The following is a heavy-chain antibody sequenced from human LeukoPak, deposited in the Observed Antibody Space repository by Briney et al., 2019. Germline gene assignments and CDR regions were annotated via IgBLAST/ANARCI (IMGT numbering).Heavy chain of an antibody. D-gene: IGHD3-22*01. CDR3: ASRSHYYDSSRGDAFDI. V-gene: IGHV4-61*02. Sequence: PSQTLSLTCTVSGGSISSGSYYWSWIRQPAGKGLEWIGRIYTSGSTNYNPSLKSRVTISVDTSKNQFSLKLSSVTAADTAVYYCASRSHYYDSSRGDAFDIWGQGTMVTVS. CDR1: GGSISSGSYY. J-gene: IGHJ3*02. CDR2: IYTSGST.